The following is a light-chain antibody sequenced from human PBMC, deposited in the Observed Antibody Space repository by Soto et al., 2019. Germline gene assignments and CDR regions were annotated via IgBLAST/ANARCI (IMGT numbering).Light chain of an antibody. Sequence: ENVLTQSPGTLSLSPGERATLSCRASQSVSGNYLAWYQHKPGQAPRLLIYGASSRATGIADRFSGSGSGTDFTLTISRLEPEDFAVYYCLQYGRSPLPGGSPLPFGGGTKVEIK. CDR3: LQYGRSPLPGGSPLP. V-gene: IGKV3-20*01. CDR1: QSVSGNY. J-gene: IGKJ4*01. CDR2: GAS.